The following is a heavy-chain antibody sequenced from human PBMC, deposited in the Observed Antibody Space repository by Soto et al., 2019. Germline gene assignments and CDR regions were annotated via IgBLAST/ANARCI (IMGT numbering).Heavy chain of an antibody. CDR2: IIPIFGTA. J-gene: IGHJ5*02. D-gene: IGHD2-15*01. CDR1: GGTFSSYA. V-gene: IGHV1-69*06. Sequence: QVQLVQSGAEVKKPGSSVKVSCKASGGTFSSYAISWVRQAPGQGLEWMGGIIPIFGTANYAQKFQGRVTNTADKTHGTAQKEVDHLRSEETAVYYRARSRGGYCSGGSCSNWFDPWGQGTLVTVSS. CDR3: ARSRGGYCSGGSCSNWFDP.